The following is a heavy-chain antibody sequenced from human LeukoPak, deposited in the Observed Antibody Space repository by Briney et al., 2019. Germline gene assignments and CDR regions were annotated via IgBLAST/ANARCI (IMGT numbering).Heavy chain of an antibody. CDR3: ARETTVSTTFDL. D-gene: IGHD5/OR15-5a*01. CDR2: MNPNSGSA. J-gene: IGHJ2*01. CDR1: GYSFTSFD. V-gene: IGHV1-8*02. Sequence: GASVKVSCKASGYSFTSFDINWVRRATGQGLEWMGWMNPNSGSAGYAQKFQGRVIMTGNTSISTAYMELSGLRSDDTAVHYCARETTVSTTFDLWGRGTLVTVSS.